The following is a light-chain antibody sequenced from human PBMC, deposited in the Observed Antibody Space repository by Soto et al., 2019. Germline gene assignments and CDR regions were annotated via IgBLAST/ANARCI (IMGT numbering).Light chain of an antibody. CDR1: QTINNW. CDR3: QQYNTYPWT. V-gene: IGKV1-5*01. CDR2: EVS. J-gene: IGKJ1*01. Sequence: DVQMTKSPSTLSASVGDRVIITCRASQTINNWLAWHQQKPGKAPKVLIYEVSNLESGVPSRFSGSRSGTEFTLTISGLQPDDFATYYCQQYNTYPWTFGPGTQVEV.